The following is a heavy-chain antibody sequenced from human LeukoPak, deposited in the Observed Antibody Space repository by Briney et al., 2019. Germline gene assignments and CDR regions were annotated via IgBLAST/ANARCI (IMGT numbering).Heavy chain of an antibody. V-gene: IGHV4-4*07. D-gene: IGHD3-10*01. CDR1: GGSISSYY. CDR2: IFSSGST. J-gene: IGHJ3*01. Sequence: SETLSLTCTVSGGSISSYYWSWIRQPAGKGLEWIGRIFSSGSTNYNPSFESRVTMSVDTSKDQFSLNLRSMTAADTALYYCARGAYYGSGNVFDLWGQGTMVTVSS. CDR3: ARGAYYGSGNVFDL.